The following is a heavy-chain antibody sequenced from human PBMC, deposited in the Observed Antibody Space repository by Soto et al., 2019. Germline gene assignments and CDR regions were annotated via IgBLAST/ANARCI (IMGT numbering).Heavy chain of an antibody. V-gene: IGHV4-59*01. J-gene: IGHJ5*02. CDR3: ARDRSTYGGGGTGEVKENWFDP. CDR2: AYYSGDT. D-gene: IGHD2-8*01. CDR1: GGSISRYY. Sequence: QVQLQESGPGLVKASETLSLTCSVSGGSISRYYWSWIRQPPGQGLEWIGYAYYSGDTGYNPSLKSRVTMAVDTSKNQVSLKLSSVTAADTAVYYCARDRSTYGGGGTGEVKENWFDPWGQGALVTVSS.